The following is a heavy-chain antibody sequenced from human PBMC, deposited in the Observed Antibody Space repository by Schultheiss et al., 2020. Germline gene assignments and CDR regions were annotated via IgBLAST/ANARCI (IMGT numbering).Heavy chain of an antibody. CDR3: AREELRFLEWLQYYYYYGMDV. J-gene: IGHJ6*02. CDR2: ISSSSSYI. D-gene: IGHD3-3*01. CDR1: GFTFSSYS. Sequence: GGSLRLSCAASGFTFSSYSMNWVRQAPGKGLEWVSSISSSSSYIYYADSVKGRFTISRDNAKNSLYLQMNSLRAEDTAVYYCAREELRFLEWLQYYYYYGMDVWGQGTT. V-gene: IGHV3-21*01.